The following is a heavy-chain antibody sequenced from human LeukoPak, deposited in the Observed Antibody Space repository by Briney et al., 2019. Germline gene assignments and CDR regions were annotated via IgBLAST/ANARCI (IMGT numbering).Heavy chain of an antibody. J-gene: IGHJ5*02. D-gene: IGHD3-10*01. Sequence: SETLSLTCAVYGGSFSGYYWSWIRQPPGKGLEWIGEINHSGSTNYNPSLKSRVTISVDTSKNQFSLQLSSVTAADAAVYYCARGGRRYYYGSGSRTEFDPWGQGTLVTVSS. CDR3: ARGGRRYYYGSGSRTEFDP. V-gene: IGHV4-34*01. CDR1: GGSFSGYY. CDR2: INHSGST.